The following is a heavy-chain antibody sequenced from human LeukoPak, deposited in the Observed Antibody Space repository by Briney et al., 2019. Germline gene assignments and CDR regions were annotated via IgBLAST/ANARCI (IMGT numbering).Heavy chain of an antibody. Sequence: PGGSLRLSCAASGFTFSSYGMHWVRQAPGKGLEWVAVIWYDGSNKYYADSVKGRFTISRDNSKNTLYLQMNSLRAEDTAVYYCARGCLQLWLPRAFDYWGQGRMVSVPS. D-gene: IGHD5-18*01. V-gene: IGHV3-33*01. CDR2: IWYDGSNK. J-gene: IGHJ4*02. CDR3: ARGCLQLWLPRAFDY. CDR1: GFTFSSYG.